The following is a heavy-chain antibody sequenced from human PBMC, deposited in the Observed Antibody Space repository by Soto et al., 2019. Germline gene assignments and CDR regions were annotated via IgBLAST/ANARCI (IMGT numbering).Heavy chain of an antibody. CDR2: IYYSGST. D-gene: IGHD3-22*01. J-gene: IGHJ4*02. V-gene: IGHV4-59*12. CDR1: GGSISSYY. Sequence: SETLSLTCTVSGGSISSYYWSWIRQPPGKGLEWIGYIYYSGSTNYNPSLKSRVTISVDTSKNQFSLKLSSVTAADTAVYYCASNQDFYDSSGYYYWGQGTLVTVSS. CDR3: ASNQDFYDSSGYYY.